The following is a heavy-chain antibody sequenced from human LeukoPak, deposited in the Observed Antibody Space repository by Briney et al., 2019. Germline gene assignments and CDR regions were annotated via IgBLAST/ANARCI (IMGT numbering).Heavy chain of an antibody. J-gene: IGHJ3*02. CDR1: GYTFTSCG. V-gene: IGHV1-18*01. D-gene: IGHD3-22*01. CDR2: ISAYNGNT. Sequence: ASVKVSCKASGYTFTSCGISWVRQAPGQGLEWMGWISAYNGNTNYAQKLQGRVTMTTDTSTSTAYMELRSLRSDDTAVYYCARGYYDSSGYYYENAFDIWGQGTMVTVSS. CDR3: ARGYYDSSGYYYENAFDI.